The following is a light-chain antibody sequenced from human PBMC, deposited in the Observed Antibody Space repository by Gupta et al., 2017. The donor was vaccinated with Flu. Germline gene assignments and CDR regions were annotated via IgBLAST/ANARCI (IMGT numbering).Light chain of an antibody. CDR2: DAS. CDR1: QSVSYT. Sequence: EIVMTQSPDTLSVYSGDRATLSCRASQSVSYTLAWYQQKPGQPPRLLMYDASTRAPGIPARFSGSGSGTEFTLTIGSLQSEDFAVYYCQQYNKRPRTFGQGTKVEIK. CDR3: QQYNKRPRT. V-gene: IGKV3-15*01. J-gene: IGKJ1*01.